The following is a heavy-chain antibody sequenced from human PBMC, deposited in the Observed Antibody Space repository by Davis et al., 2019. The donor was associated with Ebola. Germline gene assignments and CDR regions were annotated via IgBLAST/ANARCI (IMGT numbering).Heavy chain of an antibody. D-gene: IGHD3-10*01. Sequence: SETLSLTCTVSGGSISTDYWSWIRQPPGKGLEWIGYISYTGSTYYNPSLKSRVTISVDTSKNQFSLKLSSVTAADTAVYYCVVRGVGGLFDYWGQGTLVTVSS. V-gene: IGHV4-59*04. J-gene: IGHJ4*02. CDR1: GGSISTDY. CDR3: VVRGVGGLFDY. CDR2: ISYTGST.